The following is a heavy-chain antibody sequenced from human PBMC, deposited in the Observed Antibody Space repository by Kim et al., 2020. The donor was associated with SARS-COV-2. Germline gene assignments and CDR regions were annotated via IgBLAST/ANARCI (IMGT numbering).Heavy chain of an antibody. J-gene: IGHJ6*02. D-gene: IGHD2-15*01. CDR1: GFTFGDYA. CDR2: ISWNSGSI. Sequence: GGSLRLSSAASGFTFGDYAMHWVRQAPGKGLEWVSGISWNSGSIGYADSVKGRFTISRDNAKNSLYLQMNSLRAEDTALYYCAKDKVRGGNGYYGMDVWGQGTTVTVSS. CDR3: AKDKVRGGNGYYGMDV. V-gene: IGHV3-9*01.